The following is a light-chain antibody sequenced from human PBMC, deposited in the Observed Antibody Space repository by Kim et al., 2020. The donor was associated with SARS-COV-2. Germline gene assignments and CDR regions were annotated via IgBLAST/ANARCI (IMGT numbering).Light chain of an antibody. CDR2: GAS. V-gene: IGKV1-17*01. J-gene: IGKJ5*01. CDR3: LQHSTYPIT. Sequence: ASVGDRVTSTCRASQDIRNDLGWYQPNPGRAPKRLIYGASSLQSGVPSRFSGSGSGTEFTLTISSVQPEDFATYFCLQHSTYPITFGQGTRLEIK. CDR1: QDIRND.